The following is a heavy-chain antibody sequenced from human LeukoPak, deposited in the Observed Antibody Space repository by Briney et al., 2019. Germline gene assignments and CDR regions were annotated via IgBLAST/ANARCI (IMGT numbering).Heavy chain of an antibody. V-gene: IGHV3-43*02. CDR2: ISGDGGRT. Sequence: GRSLRLSCAAYAFTFADYAMHWVSPPPGKVMEWVSLISGDGGRTYYANSVKGRFTISRDNSKNSLYLQMNSLRTEDTALYYCAEDISIAAPGDWFDPWGQGTLVTVSS. J-gene: IGHJ5*02. CDR3: AEDISIAAPGDWFDP. D-gene: IGHD6-6*01. CDR1: AFTFADYA.